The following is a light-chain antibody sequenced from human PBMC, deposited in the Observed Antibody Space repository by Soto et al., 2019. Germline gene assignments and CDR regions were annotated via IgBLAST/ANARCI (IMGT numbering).Light chain of an antibody. V-gene: IGKV1-5*01. CDR2: DAS. J-gene: IGKJ3*01. CDR1: QSSSGW. Sequence: DIQMTQSPSTLSASVGDRVTITCRASQSSSGWLAWYQQRPGKAPKLLIYDASSLESGVPSRFSGSGSGTEFTLTIGGLQPDDFSTYYCQQYSGYSLFTFGPGTIVDIK. CDR3: QQYSGYSLFT.